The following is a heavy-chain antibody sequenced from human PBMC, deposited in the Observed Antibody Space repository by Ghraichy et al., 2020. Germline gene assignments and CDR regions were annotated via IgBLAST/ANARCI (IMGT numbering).Heavy chain of an antibody. CDR3: VKGDARDY. V-gene: IGHV3-21*01. J-gene: IGHJ4*02. CDR1: GFTFSTYT. Sequence: SCVASGFTFSTYTMTWVRQAPGKGLEYVSSISSDSRNIHSADSVKGRFTISRDNAQNSLYLQMSSLRAEDTAVYYCVKGDARDYWGQGTLVTVSS. CDR2: ISSDSRNI. D-gene: IGHD3-10*01.